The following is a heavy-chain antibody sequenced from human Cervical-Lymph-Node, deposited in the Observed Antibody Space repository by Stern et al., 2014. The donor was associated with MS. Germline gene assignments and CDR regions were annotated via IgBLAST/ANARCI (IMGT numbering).Heavy chain of an antibody. CDR2: VTAYNGNT. V-gene: IGHV1-18*01. D-gene: IGHD2-8*01. J-gene: IGHJ4*02. CDR3: AREGYCTDGVCDFDY. Sequence: VQLVESGAEVKKPGASVKVSCKASGYTFTSYGISWVRQGPGQGLEGMGWVTAYNGNTNYAQRLQGRVTMTTDTSTSTAYMELRSLRSDDTAVYYCAREGYCTDGVCDFDYWGQGTLVTVSS. CDR1: GYTFTSYG.